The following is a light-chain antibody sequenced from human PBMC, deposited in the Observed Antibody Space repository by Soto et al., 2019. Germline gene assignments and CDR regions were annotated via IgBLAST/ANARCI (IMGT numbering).Light chain of an antibody. V-gene: IGKV3-20*01. J-gene: IGKJ4*01. CDR1: QSVSTN. CDR3: QRYGTSPPLT. Sequence: EIVMTQSPATLSVSPGERATLSCRTSQSVSTNLAWYQQKPRQAPRLLIYGASSRATGIPDRFSGSGSATDFTLTISRLEPEDFAVYYCQRYGTSPPLTFGGGTKVDIK. CDR2: GAS.